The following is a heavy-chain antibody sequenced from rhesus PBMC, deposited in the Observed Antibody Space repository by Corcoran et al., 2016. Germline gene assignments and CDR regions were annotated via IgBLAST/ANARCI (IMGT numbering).Heavy chain of an antibody. CDR1: GVSIGNSW. CDR3: AKNAVGTTNNYGLNS. D-gene: IGHD1-44*01. Sequence: QVQLQESGPGLVKSSETLSLTCTVSGVSIGNSWWICLRRSPGKGLEWIGEINANSGSTNYNPTLKSRVTFARDASKNQFSLRLSSMTPADTAVYYCAKNAVGTTNNYGLNSWDQGVVVTVSS. V-gene: IGHV4-80*01. J-gene: IGHJ6*01. CDR2: INANSGST.